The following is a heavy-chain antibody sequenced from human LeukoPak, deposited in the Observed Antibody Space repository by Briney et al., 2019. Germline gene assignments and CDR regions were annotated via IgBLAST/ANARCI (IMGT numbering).Heavy chain of an antibody. V-gene: IGHV3-9*01. CDR2: XXWNSGXX. CDR1: GFTFDDYA. J-gene: IGHJ4*02. Sequence: GGSLRLSCAASGFTFDDYAMHWVRQAPGKGXXXXXXXXWNSGXXGXAXSVKGRFTISRDNAKNSLYLQMNSLRAEDTALYYCAKGVGQWLVRGYYFDYWGQGTLVTVSS. D-gene: IGHD6-19*01. CDR3: AKGVGQWLVRGYYFDY.